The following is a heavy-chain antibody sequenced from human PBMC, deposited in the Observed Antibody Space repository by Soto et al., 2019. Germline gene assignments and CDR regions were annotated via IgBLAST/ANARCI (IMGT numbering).Heavy chain of an antibody. CDR3: AKPLEGYDFWSGRV. J-gene: IGHJ4*02. CDR1: GFTFSSYA. D-gene: IGHD3-3*01. Sequence: GGSLRLSCAASGFTFSSYAMSWVRQAPGKGLEWVSTISGSGGSTYYADSVKGRFTISRDNSKNTLNLQINSLRAEDTAVYYCAKPLEGYDFWSGRVWGQGTLVTVSS. V-gene: IGHV3-23*01. CDR2: ISGSGGST.